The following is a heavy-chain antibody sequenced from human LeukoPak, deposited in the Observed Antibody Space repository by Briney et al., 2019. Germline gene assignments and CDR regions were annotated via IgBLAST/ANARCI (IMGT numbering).Heavy chain of an antibody. Sequence: SQTLSLTCAVSGGSISSGGYYWSWIRQHPGKGLEWIGYIYYSGSTYYNPSLKSRVTISVDTSKNQFSLKLSSVTAADTAVYYCARTPEHYYYYYGMDVWGQGTTVTVSS. CDR3: ARTPEHYYYYYGMDV. J-gene: IGHJ6*02. CDR1: GGSISSGGYY. V-gene: IGHV4-31*11. CDR2: IYYSGST.